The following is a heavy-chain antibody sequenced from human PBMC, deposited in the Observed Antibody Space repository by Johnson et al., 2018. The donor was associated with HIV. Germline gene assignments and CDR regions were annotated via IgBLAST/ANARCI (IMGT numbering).Heavy chain of an antibody. D-gene: IGHD1-1*01. CDR2: LKSRADGGTT. Sequence: VQLVESGGGFVKPGGSLRLSCRASGFPFSNAWMNWVRQAPGKGLEWVGRLKSRADGGTTDYAVSVKDRFTISRHDSKNMLYLQMNSLKTEDTAVYYCTTDPWWNGYHAFDIWGKGTMVTVSS. CDR3: TTDPWWNGYHAFDI. V-gene: IGHV3-15*01. J-gene: IGHJ3*02. CDR1: GFPFSNAW.